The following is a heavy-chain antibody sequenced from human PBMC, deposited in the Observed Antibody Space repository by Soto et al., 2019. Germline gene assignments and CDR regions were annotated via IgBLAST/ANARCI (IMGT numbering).Heavy chain of an antibody. D-gene: IGHD2-2*01. CDR2: ISSSSSYI. J-gene: IGHJ5*02. CDR3: AIIVPAALGGP. Sequence: GGSLRLSCAASGFTFSSYSMNWVRQAPGKGLEWVSSISSSSSYIYYADSVKGRFTISRDNAKNSLYLQMNSLRAEDTAVYYCAIIVPAALGGPWGQGTLVTVSS. V-gene: IGHV3-21*01. CDR1: GFTFSSYS.